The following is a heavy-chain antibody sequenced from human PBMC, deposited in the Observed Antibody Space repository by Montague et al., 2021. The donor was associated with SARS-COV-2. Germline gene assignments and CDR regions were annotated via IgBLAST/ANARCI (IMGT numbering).Heavy chain of an antibody. V-gene: IGHV4-61*02. CDR3: ARAALPGRKNWFDP. D-gene: IGHD2-2*01. Sequence: TLSLTCSVSGGSISSGCYYWSWIRQPAGKGLEWIGRIYTSGGSNSNPSLNSPVTISVDTSKNKFSLNLTSVTAADTAVYYCARAALPGRKNWFDPWGQGTLVTVSS. CDR1: GGSISSGCYY. J-gene: IGHJ5*02. CDR2: IYTSGGS.